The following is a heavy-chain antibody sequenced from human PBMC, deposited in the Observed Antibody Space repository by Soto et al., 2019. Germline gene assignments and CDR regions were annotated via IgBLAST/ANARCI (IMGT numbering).Heavy chain of an antibody. J-gene: IGHJ6*02. D-gene: IGHD6-6*01. CDR3: ARDLGTARVGFYYGLDV. CDR2: IKKDGSEK. V-gene: IGHV3-7*01. CDR1: GFTFSDYW. Sequence: EVHLVESGGGLVQPGGSLRLSCAASGFTFSDYWMTWVRQTPGKGLEWVANIKKDGSEKFYVDSVEGRFTISRVNAKNSLFLQMYGLRVEDTAVYYCARDLGTARVGFYYGLDVWGQGTTVTVS.